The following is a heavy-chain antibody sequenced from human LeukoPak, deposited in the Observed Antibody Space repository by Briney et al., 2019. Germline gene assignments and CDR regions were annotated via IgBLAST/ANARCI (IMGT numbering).Heavy chain of an antibody. D-gene: IGHD6-19*01. J-gene: IGHJ4*02. CDR2: IYSGGST. CDR1: GFTVSSNY. V-gene: IGHV3-53*01. Sequence: GGSLRLSCAASGFTVSSNYMSWVRQAPGKGLEWVSVIYSGGSTYYADSVKGRFTISRDNSKNTLYLQMNSLRAEDTAVYYCARDGEWDPEYSSGWYSIDYWGQGTLVTVSS. CDR3: ARDGEWDPEYSSGWYSIDY.